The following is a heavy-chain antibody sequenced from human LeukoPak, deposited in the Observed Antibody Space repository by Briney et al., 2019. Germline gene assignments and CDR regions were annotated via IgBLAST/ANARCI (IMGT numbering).Heavy chain of an antibody. Sequence: GSLRLSCTVSGLSFGDYAMSWVRQAPGKGLEWIGSFLYSGGTYYNPSLKSRVTISLDTSKNQFPLKLSSVTAADTAVYYCARGSTYYYYMDVWGKGTTVTISS. CDR2: FLYSGGT. J-gene: IGHJ6*03. CDR3: ARGSTYYYYMDV. V-gene: IGHV4-39*06. CDR1: GLSFGDYA.